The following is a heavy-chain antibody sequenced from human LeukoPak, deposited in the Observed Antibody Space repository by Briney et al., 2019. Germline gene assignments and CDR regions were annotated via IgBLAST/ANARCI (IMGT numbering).Heavy chain of an antibody. Sequence: PSETLSLTCAVYGGSFSGYYWSWIRQPPGKGLEWIGEINHSGSTNYNPSLKSRVTISVDTSKNQFSLKLSSVTAADTAVYYCARGQYVWGSYRLFDPWGQGTLVTVSS. D-gene: IGHD3-16*02. V-gene: IGHV4-34*01. J-gene: IGHJ5*02. CDR2: INHSGST. CDR1: GGSFSGYY. CDR3: ARGQYVWGSYRLFDP.